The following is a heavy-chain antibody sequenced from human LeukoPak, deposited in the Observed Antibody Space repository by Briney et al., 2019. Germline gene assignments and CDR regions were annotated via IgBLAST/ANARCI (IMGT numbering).Heavy chain of an antibody. V-gene: IGHV4-59*02. CDR3: ARSQLRSRLDP. J-gene: IGHJ5*02. Sequence: SETLSLTCAVSGGSVSIYYWTWIRQPPGKGLEWIVSIYNTGSTNYSPSLKSRVTISIDTSKNQFSLKLSSVTAADTAVYYCARSQLRSRLDPWGQGTLVTVSS. D-gene: IGHD3-3*01. CDR1: GGSVSIYY. CDR2: IYNTGST.